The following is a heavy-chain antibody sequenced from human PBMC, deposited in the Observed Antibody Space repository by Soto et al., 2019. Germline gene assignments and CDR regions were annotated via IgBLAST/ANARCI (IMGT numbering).Heavy chain of an antibody. D-gene: IGHD1-7*01. CDR3: EKGTYGWNSDEVGDV. CDR2: LSGIVSTT. J-gene: IGHJ6*02. V-gene: IGHV3-23*01. Sequence: GGSLRLSCAASGFTFSNYAMSWVRQAPGKGLEWVSSLSGIVSTTYYADSVKGRFTISRDNSKNTLYLQMNSLRPEDTAVYYCEKGTYGWNSDEVGDVWGPGTTVTVYS. CDR1: GFTFSNYA.